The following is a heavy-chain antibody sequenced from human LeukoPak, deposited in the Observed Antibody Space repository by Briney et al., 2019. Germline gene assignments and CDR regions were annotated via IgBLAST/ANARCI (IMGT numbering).Heavy chain of an antibody. J-gene: IGHJ4*02. V-gene: IGHV3-23*01. Sequence: PGGSLRLSCAASGFTFSSYGMHWVRQAPGKGLEWVSAISGSGGSTYYADSVKGRFTISRDNSKNTLYLQMNSLRAEDTAVYYCAKDKPIYGTPIYFDYWGQGTLVTVSS. CDR3: AKDKPIYGTPIYFDY. CDR2: ISGSGGST. CDR1: GFTFSSYG. D-gene: IGHD2/OR15-2a*01.